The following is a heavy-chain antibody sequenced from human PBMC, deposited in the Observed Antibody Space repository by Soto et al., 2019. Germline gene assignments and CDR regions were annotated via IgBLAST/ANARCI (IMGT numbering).Heavy chain of an antibody. V-gene: IGHV4-31*03. CDR3: ARDTNYYDSSGYYYGYYFDY. CDR1: GGSISSGGYY. CDR2: IYYSGST. J-gene: IGHJ4*02. Sequence: QVQLQESGPGLVKPSQTLSLTCTVSGGSISSGGYYWSWIRQHPGKGLEWIGYIYYSGSTYYNPSLKSRVTILVDTSKNQFSLKLSSVTAADTAVYYCARDTNYYDSSGYYYGYYFDYWGQGTLVTVSS. D-gene: IGHD3-22*01.